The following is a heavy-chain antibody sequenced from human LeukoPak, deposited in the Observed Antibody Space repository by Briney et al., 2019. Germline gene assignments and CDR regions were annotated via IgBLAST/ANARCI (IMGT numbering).Heavy chain of an antibody. J-gene: IGHJ6*03. V-gene: IGHV3-30*18. Sequence: GGSLRLSCAASGFTFSSYWMSWVRQAPGKGLEWVAVISYDGSNKYYADSVKGRFTISRDNSKSTLYLQMNSLRAEDTAVYYCAKDAELVVPAAMASYYYMDVWGKGTTVTISS. CDR1: GFTFSSYW. CDR2: ISYDGSNK. D-gene: IGHD2-2*01. CDR3: AKDAELVVPAAMASYYYMDV.